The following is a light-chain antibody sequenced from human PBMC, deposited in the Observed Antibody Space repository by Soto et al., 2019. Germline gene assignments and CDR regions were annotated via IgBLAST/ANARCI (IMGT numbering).Light chain of an antibody. CDR1: TSNIGSNT. V-gene: IGLV1-44*01. CDR3: SSWDDSLDGLV. J-gene: IGLJ2*01. Sequence: QAVVTQTPSASGTPGQRITMFCSGSTSNIGSNTVSWYQQLPGTAPKLLIYSNNQRPSGVPDRFSGSKSATSASLVVSGLQSEDEADYFCSSWDDSLDGLVFGGGTKLTVL. CDR2: SNN.